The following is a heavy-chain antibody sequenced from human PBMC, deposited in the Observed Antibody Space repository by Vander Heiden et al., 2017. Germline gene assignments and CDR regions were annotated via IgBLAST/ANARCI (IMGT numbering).Heavy chain of an antibody. Sequence: QVQLVESGGGLVKPGGSLRLSCAASGFTFSDYYMSWIRQAPGKGLEWVSYISSGGISIYYADAVKGRFTISRDSAKNSLYLQMNIMRAEDTAVYYFARGGSGSRRPFDIWGQGTMVTVSS. V-gene: IGHV3-11*01. CDR2: ISSGGISI. CDR3: ARGGSGSRRPFDI. CDR1: GFTFSDYY. D-gene: IGHD1-26*01. J-gene: IGHJ3*02.